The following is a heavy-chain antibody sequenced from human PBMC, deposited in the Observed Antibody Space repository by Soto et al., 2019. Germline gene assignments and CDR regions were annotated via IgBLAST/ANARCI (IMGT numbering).Heavy chain of an antibody. CDR1: GFTFSNYA. V-gene: IGHV3-23*01. J-gene: IGHJ4*02. CDR3: AKRTLTAAGFDY. D-gene: IGHD6-13*01. CDR2: ITGSGGGT. Sequence: EVQLLESGGGLVQPGGSLRLSCAASGFTFSNYAMTWVRQAPGKGLEWVSVITGSGGGTYFVDSVKGRFTISRDNSKNTVYLQMNSLRAEDPAVYYCAKRTLTAAGFDYWDQGTLVTVSS.